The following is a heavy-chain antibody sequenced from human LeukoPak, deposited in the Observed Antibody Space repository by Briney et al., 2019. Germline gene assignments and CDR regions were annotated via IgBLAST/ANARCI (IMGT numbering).Heavy chain of an antibody. CDR2: ISNDGNNK. CDR1: GFAFSSYA. J-gene: IGHJ4*02. D-gene: IGHD6-13*01. CDR3: AKDRYSSSWSPRSPPSYFDY. V-gene: IGHV3-30-3*01. Sequence: GGSLRLSCAASGFAFSSYAMHWVRQAPGKGLEWVALISNDGNNKYHADSVKGRFTISRDNAKNSLYLQMNSLRAEDTALYYCAKDRYSSSWSPRSPPSYFDYWGQGTLVTVSS.